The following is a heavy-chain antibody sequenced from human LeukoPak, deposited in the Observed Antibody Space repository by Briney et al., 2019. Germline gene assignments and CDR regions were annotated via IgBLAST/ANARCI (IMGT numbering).Heavy chain of an antibody. Sequence: GGSLRLSCAASGFTFSSYSMNWVRQAPGKGLEWVSSISSSSSYIYYADSVKGRFTISRDNAKNSLYLQMNSLRAEDTAVYYCARDPQTAAGFDYWGQGTLVTVSS. CDR2: ISSSSSYI. CDR1: GFTFSSYS. D-gene: IGHD6-13*01. CDR3: ARDPQTAAGFDY. V-gene: IGHV3-21*01. J-gene: IGHJ4*02.